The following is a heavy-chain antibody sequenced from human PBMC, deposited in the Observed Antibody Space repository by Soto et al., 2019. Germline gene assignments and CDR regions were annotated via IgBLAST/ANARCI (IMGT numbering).Heavy chain of an antibody. CDR2: ISYDASNK. CDR1: GFSFSSYA. J-gene: IGHJ4*02. Sequence: VGSLRLSCAASGFSFSSYAIHWVRQAPGKGLEWVAIISYDASNKYYADCVKGRFTISRDNSKNTLYLQINSLRAEDTAVYYCARGYSSSSAAFDYWGLGTLVTVSS. V-gene: IGHV3-30-3*01. CDR3: ARGYSSSSAAFDY. D-gene: IGHD6-13*01.